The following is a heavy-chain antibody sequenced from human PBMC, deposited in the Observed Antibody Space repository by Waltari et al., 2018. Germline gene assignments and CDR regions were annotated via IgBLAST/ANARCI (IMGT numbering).Heavy chain of an antibody. Sequence: QVQLQESGPGMLRPSATLSLTCPVSGDSLKPDTYYWGWIRQSPGKGLECLGTIHSSGTTYVPASLEPRVTISVDTFNNRFSLNLRSATAADTAVYFCARLVWFGAWIDNWGQGSLVTVSS. J-gene: IGHJ4*02. CDR2: IHSSGTT. V-gene: IGHV4-39*01. CDR1: GDSLKPDTYY. D-gene: IGHD3-10*01. CDR3: ARLVWFGAWIDN.